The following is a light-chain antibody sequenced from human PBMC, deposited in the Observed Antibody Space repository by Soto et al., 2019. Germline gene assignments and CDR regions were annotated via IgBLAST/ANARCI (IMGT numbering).Light chain of an antibody. Sequence: EIVMTQSPATLSVSPGERATLSCRASQSVRSNLAWYQQKPGQAPRLLIYDASNRATGIPARFSGSGSGTDFTLTISSLEPEDFAVYYCQQRNNWQAFGQGTRLEIK. J-gene: IGKJ5*01. CDR3: QQRNNWQA. CDR1: QSVRSN. CDR2: DAS. V-gene: IGKV3D-11*02.